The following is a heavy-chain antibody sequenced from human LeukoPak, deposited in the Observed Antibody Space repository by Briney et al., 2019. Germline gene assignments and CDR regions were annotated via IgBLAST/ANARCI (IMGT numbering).Heavy chain of an antibody. D-gene: IGHD6-6*01. CDR1: GFTVSSNY. CDR3: ARGKYSTVYFDY. J-gene: IGHJ4*02. CDR2: IYSGGST. V-gene: IGHV3-53*01. Sequence: GGSLRLSCAASGFTVSSNYMNWVRQAPGKGLEWVSVIYSGGSTYYADSVKGRFTISRDNSKNTLYLQMDSLRAEDTAVYYCARGKYSTVYFDYWGQGTLVTVSS.